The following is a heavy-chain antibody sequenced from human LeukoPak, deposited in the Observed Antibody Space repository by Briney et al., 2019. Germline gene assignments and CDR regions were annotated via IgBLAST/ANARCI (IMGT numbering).Heavy chain of an antibody. Sequence: SETLSLTCTVSGGSISSYYWSWIRQPPGKGLEWIGYIYYSGSTNYNPSLKSRVSISVDRSKNQVSLNLCSVTAADTALYYCAKQGRQIPFGGVVAIAPFDIWGQGTMVTVSS. J-gene: IGHJ3*02. CDR2: IYYSGST. CDR3: AKQGRQIPFGGVVAIAPFDI. V-gene: IGHV4-59*08. D-gene: IGHD3-16*02. CDR1: GGSISSYY.